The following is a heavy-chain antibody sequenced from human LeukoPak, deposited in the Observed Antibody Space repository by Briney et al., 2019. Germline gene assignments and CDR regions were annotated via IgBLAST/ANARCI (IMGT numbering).Heavy chain of an antibody. CDR2: IKKDGSEK. J-gene: IGHJ4*02. CDR3: AKWGDYDILTGYYVSDF. CDR1: GFTFSTYW. V-gene: IGHV3-7*03. D-gene: IGHD3-9*01. Sequence: GGSLRLSCAASGFTFSTYWMSWVRQAPGKGLEWVANIKKDGSEKYYMDSVKGRFTISRDNAENTLYVEMNTLRAEDTAVYYCAKWGDYDILTGYYVSDFWGQGTLVTVSS.